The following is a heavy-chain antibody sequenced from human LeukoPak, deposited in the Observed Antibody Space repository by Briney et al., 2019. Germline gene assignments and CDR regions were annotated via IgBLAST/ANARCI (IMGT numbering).Heavy chain of an antibody. CDR1: RYTFTPYY. J-gene: IGHJ4*02. CDR2: INLKSDCT. Sequence: ASVTVSFTSSRYTFTPYYMDWVRQAPGQGLGGMGWINLKSDCTNYGQKFHVRVTITRDTSISPAYMELSTLISDDTAVYYCARANRPWGCSSTSCYRPPIDYWGRGTLVTVSS. CDR3: ARANRPWGCSSTSCYRPPIDY. V-gene: IGHV1-2*02. D-gene: IGHD2-2*01.